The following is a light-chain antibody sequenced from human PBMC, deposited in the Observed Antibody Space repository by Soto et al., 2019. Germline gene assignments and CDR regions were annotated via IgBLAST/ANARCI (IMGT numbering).Light chain of an antibody. CDR2: SDN. Sequence: QAVVTQPPSASGTPGQRVTISCSGSSSNIGSNTVNWYQQLPRTAPKLLIYSDNQRPSGVPDRFSGSKSGTSASLAISGLQSADEADYYCATWDDSLDGVVFAGGTKVTVL. V-gene: IGLV1-44*01. J-gene: IGLJ2*01. CDR3: ATWDDSLDGVV. CDR1: SSNIGSNT.